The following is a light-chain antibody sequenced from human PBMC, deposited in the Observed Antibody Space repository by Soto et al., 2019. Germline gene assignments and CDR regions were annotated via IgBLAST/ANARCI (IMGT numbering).Light chain of an antibody. CDR3: QSYDSSLSAYV. Sequence: QCLLAQPPCVYGAPGQKCTISCPRSSSNIVEAYHLHRYQQLPGTAPKVLLYGNSNRPSGVPDRFSGSKSGTSASLAITGLQADDEADYYCQSYDSSLSAYVFGTGTKVTVL. CDR2: GNS. J-gene: IGLJ1*01. V-gene: IGLV1-40*01. CDR1: SSNIVEAYH.